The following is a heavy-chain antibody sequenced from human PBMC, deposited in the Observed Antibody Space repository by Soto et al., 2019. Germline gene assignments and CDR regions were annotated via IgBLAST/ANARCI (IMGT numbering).Heavy chain of an antibody. Sequence: SETLSLTCAVYGGSFSGYYWSWIRQPPGKGLEWIGEINHSGSTNYNPSLKSRVTISVDTSKNQFSLKLSSVTAADTAVYYCARSGSGLSYYYYGMDVWGQGTTVT. J-gene: IGHJ6*02. CDR3: ARSGSGLSYYYYGMDV. CDR1: GGSFSGYY. CDR2: INHSGST. D-gene: IGHD1-1*01. V-gene: IGHV4-34*01.